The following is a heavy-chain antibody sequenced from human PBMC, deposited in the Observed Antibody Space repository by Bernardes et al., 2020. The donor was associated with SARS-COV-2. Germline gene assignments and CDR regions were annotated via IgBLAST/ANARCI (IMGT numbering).Heavy chain of an antibody. Sequence: SETLSLTCTVSGGSISSSSYYWGWIRQPPGNGLEWIGSIYYSGSTYYNPSLKSRVTISVDTSKNQFSLKLSSVTAADTAVYYCESQQWLRGPFDYWGQGTLVSVAS. J-gene: IGHJ4*02. CDR1: GGSISSSSYY. CDR2: IYYSGST. V-gene: IGHV4-39*01. D-gene: IGHD6-19*01. CDR3: ESQQWLRGPFDY.